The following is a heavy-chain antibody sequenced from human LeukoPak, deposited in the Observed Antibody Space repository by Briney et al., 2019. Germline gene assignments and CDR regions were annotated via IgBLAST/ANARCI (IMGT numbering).Heavy chain of an antibody. D-gene: IGHD3-22*01. CDR2: IGSSTSSI. CDR1: GFTFSDYY. CDR3: ASSYHDRSGPFDY. J-gene: IGHJ4*02. Sequence: GGSLRLSCAASGFTFSDYYMSWIRQAPGKGLEWISCIGSSTSSIFYADSVRGRFTISRDNAKNSLYLQMNSLRAEDTAVYYCASSYHDRSGPFDYWGQGTLVSVSS. V-gene: IGHV3-11*01.